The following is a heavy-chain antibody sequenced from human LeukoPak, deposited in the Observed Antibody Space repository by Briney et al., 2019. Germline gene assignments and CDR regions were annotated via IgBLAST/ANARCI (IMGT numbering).Heavy chain of an antibody. Sequence: GGSLRLSCAASGFTFSSYAMSWVRQAPGKGLEWVSAISGSGGGTYYADSVKGRFTISRDNSKNTLYLQMNSLRAEDTAVYSCAKDIDLTYYFDYWGQGTLVTVSS. D-gene: IGHD3-16*01. J-gene: IGHJ4*02. CDR1: GFTFSSYA. CDR2: ISGSGGGT. V-gene: IGHV3-23*01. CDR3: AKDIDLTYYFDY.